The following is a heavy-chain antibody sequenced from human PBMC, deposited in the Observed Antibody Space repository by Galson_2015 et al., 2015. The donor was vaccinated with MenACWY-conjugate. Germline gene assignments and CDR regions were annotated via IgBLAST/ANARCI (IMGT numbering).Heavy chain of an antibody. D-gene: IGHD6-13*01. CDR1: GGSISSYY. J-gene: IGHJ4*02. CDR3: VVAAAGDFDY. Sequence: SETLSLTCTVSGGSISSYYWSWIRQPPGKGLEWIGYIYYSGSTNYNPSLKSRVTISVDTSKNQFSLKLSSVTAADTAVYYCVVAAAGDFDYWGQGTLVSVSS. CDR2: IYYSGST. V-gene: IGHV4-59*08.